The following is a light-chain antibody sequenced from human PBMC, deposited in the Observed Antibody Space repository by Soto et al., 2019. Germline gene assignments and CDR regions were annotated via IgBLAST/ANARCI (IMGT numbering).Light chain of an antibody. CDR2: AAS. CDR1: QGIRND. J-gene: IGKJ4*01. Sequence: AIQMSQSPSSLSASVGDRVTITCRASQGIRNDLGWYQQKPGKAPKLLIYAASSLQSGVPSRFSGSGSGTDFTLTISSLQPVDFATYYCLQDYNYPRTFGGGTKVDIK. CDR3: LQDYNYPRT. V-gene: IGKV1-6*01.